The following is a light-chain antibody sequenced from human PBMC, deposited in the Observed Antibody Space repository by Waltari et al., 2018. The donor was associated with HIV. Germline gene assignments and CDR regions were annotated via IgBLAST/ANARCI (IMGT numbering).Light chain of an antibody. J-gene: IGLJ2*01. Sequence: QSALTQPPSASGSPGQSVTISCTGTSSDVGVYNYISWYQQHPGKAPKLMIFEVTKRPSGVPDRFSGSKSGNTASLTVSGLQAEDEAVYYCCSYAGSDVVFGGGTKLIVL. CDR3: CSYAGSDVV. CDR1: SSDVGVYNY. CDR2: EVT. V-gene: IGLV2-8*01.